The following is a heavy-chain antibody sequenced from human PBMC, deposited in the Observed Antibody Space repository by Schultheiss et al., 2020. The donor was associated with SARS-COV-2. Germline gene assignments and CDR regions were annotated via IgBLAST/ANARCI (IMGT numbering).Heavy chain of an antibody. CDR2: ISYDGSNK. J-gene: IGHJ5*02. CDR3: ARDVLSRWAAAGTSDWFDP. CDR1: GFTFSSYA. D-gene: IGHD6-13*01. V-gene: IGHV3-30*07. Sequence: GGSLRLSCAASGFTFSSYAMSWVRQAPGKGLEWVAVISYDGSNKYYADSVKGRFTISRDNSKNTLYLQMNSLRAEDTAVYYCARDVLSRWAAAGTSDWFDPWGQGTLVTVSS.